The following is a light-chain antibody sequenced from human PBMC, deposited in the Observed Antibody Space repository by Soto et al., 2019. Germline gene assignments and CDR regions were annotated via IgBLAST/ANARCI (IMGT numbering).Light chain of an antibody. CDR1: QSVAANY. Sequence: FVLKQSPRTLSLSPGERATLSCRASQSVAANYLAWYQQKRGQAPRLRIYGASSRATGIPDRFSGSGSGTDFTLTISRLEPEDFSVYYCHQYGTAPLTFGPGAKVDI. V-gene: IGKV3-20*01. CDR3: HQYGTAPLT. J-gene: IGKJ3*01. CDR2: GAS.